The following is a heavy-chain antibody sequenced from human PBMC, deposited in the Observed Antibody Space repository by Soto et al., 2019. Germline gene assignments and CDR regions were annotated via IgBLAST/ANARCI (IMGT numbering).Heavy chain of an antibody. CDR3: ATGRSEVVPGAMDT. V-gene: IGHV4-59*02. J-gene: IGHJ5*02. CDR2: IYPTGST. CDR1: GGSVSSYY. D-gene: IGHD2-2*01. Sequence: SETLSLTCTVSGGSVSSYYWSWIRQPPGKGLEWIGYIYPTGSTTYNPSLKSRLTMSVDTSKNQFSLRLTSMTAADTAVYYCATGRSEVVPGAMDTWGQGTLVTVSS.